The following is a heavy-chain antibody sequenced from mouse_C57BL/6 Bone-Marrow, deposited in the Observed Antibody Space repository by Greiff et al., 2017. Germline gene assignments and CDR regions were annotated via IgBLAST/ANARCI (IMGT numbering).Heavy chain of an antibody. V-gene: IGHV14-4*01. CDR2: IDPENGDT. Sequence: VQLQQSGAELVRPGASVKLSCTASGFNIKDDCMHWVKQRPEQGLEWIGWIDPENGDTEYASKFQGKATITADTSSNTAYLQLSSLTSEDTAVYYCTVTTVVATRGYWGQGTTLTASS. D-gene: IGHD1-1*01. CDR1: GFNIKDDC. CDR3: TVTTVVATRGY. J-gene: IGHJ2*01.